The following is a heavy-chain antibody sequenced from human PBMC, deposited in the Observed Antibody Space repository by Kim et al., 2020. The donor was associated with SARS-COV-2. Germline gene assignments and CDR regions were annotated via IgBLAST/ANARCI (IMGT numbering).Heavy chain of an antibody. CDR1: GFTFSSYE. J-gene: IGHJ6*02. CDR3: ARIQLVRRNYYYYGMDV. D-gene: IGHD6-13*01. Sequence: GGSLRLSCAASGFTFSSYEMNWVRQAPGKGLEWVSYISSSGSTIYYADSVKGRFTISRDNAKNSLYLQMNSLRAEDTAVYYCARIQLVRRNYYYYGMDVWGQGTTVTVSS. V-gene: IGHV3-48*03. CDR2: ISSSGSTI.